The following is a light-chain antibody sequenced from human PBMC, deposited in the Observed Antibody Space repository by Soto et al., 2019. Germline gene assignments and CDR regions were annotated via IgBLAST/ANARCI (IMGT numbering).Light chain of an antibody. CDR2: ATS. CDR3: QQVNSYPLT. V-gene: IGKV1-9*01. Sequence: DIQLTQSPSFLSASVGDRVTITCRASQGINNYLAWYQQKPGKDPNLLIYATSTLQSGVPSRFSGSGSGTECTRTSSSLHTEDFAAYYCQQVNSYPLTFGGGTKVEFK. CDR1: QGINNY. J-gene: IGKJ4*01.